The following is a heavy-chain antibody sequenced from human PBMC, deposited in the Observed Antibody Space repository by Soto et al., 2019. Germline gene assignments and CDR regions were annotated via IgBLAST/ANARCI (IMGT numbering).Heavy chain of an antibody. CDR2: ISYTGST. D-gene: IGHD1-1*01. J-gene: IGHJ4*02. CDR1: GGSISSYY. V-gene: IGHV4-59*08. Sequence: SETLSLTCIVSGGSISSYYWGWIRQPPGKGLEWIGYISYTGSTDYSPSLKSRVTISVDTSKNQFSLKVRSVTAADTAIYFCARHYPIGNNWNYFDYWGRGTLVTVS. CDR3: ARHYPIGNNWNYFDY.